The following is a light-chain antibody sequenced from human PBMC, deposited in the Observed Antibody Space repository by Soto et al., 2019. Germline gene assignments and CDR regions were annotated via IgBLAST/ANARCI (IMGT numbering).Light chain of an antibody. CDR3: QQYGSSSPWT. V-gene: IGKV1-5*03. CDR1: QSISSW. CDR2: KAS. J-gene: IGKJ1*01. Sequence: DIQMTQSPSTLSASVGDRVTITCRASQSISSWLAWYQQKPGKAPKLLIYKASSLETGVPSRFSGSGSGTKFTLTISSLQPDDFASYYCQQYGSSSPWTFGQGTKVEVK.